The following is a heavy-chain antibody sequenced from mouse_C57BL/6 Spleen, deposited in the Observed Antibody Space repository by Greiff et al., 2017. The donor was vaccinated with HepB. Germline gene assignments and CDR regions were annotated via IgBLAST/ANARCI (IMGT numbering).Heavy chain of an antibody. CDR1: GYTFTDYY. Sequence: EVQLQQSGPELVKPGASVKISCKASGYTFTDYYMNWVKQSHGKSLEWIGDLNPNNGGTSYNQKFKGKATLTVDKSSSTAYMELRSLTSEDSAVYYCARGTGTSWFAYWGQGTLVTGSA. CDR3: ARGTGTSWFAY. D-gene: IGHD4-1*01. V-gene: IGHV1-26*01. CDR2: LNPNNGGT. J-gene: IGHJ3*01.